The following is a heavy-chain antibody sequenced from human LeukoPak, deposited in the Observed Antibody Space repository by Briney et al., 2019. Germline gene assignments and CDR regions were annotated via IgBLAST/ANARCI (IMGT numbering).Heavy chain of an antibody. CDR1: GFTFSSYW. Sequence: GGSLRLSCAASGFTFSSYWMHWVRQAPGKGLVWVSHIKNDGSSTNYADSVKGRFTISRDNAKNTLYLQMNSLRAEDTALYYCAINGGGDSGYGNFDYWGQGTLVTVSS. D-gene: IGHD5-12*01. CDR3: AINGGGDSGYGNFDY. J-gene: IGHJ4*02. V-gene: IGHV3-74*01. CDR2: IKNDGSST.